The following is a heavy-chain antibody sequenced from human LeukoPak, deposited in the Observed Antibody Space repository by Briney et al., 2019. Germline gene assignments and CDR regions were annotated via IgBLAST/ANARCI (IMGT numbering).Heavy chain of an antibody. CDR2: IFSGGET. CDR3: ARDTDYYGSGRQGYFDH. V-gene: IGHV3-66*01. D-gene: IGHD3-10*01. J-gene: IGHJ1*01. CDR1: GFSISDNF. Sequence: GGPLRLSCAVSGFSISDNFMGWVRQTPGKGLEWVSLIFSGGETYSADSVKGRFAISKDNSKNTLHLQMNSLRVEDTAMYYSARDTDYYGSGRQGYFDHWGQGTLVTVSS.